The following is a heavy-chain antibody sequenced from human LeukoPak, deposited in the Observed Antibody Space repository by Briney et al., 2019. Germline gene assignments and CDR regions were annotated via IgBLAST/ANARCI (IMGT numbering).Heavy chain of an antibody. CDR3: ARGLVVVVAATRGMDV. Sequence: SETLSLTCAVYGGSFRNYYWSWIRQPPGKGLEWIGEINHSGSTKYNPSLKSRVTISVDRSKNQFSLKLRSVTAADTAVYYCARGLVVVVAATRGMDVWGQGTTVTVSS. CDR2: INHSGST. D-gene: IGHD2-15*01. CDR1: GGSFRNYY. V-gene: IGHV4-34*01. J-gene: IGHJ6*02.